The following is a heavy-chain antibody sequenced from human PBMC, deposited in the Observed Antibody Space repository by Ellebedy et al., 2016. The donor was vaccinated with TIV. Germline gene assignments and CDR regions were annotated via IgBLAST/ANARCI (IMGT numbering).Heavy chain of an antibody. V-gene: IGHV3-21*01. CDR3: VTDGPLGEVRH. Sequence: GESLKISCAASGFTFSNYSMNWVRQAPGKGLEWVSSITGSSSYMFYADSVKGRFTISRDNAKNSLYLQMNSLRAEDTAVYYCVTDGPLGEVRHWGQGTLVTVSS. CDR2: ITGSSSYM. CDR1: GFTFSNYS. J-gene: IGHJ1*01.